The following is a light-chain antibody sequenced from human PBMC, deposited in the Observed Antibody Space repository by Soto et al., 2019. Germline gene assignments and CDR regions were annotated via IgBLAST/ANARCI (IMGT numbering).Light chain of an antibody. V-gene: IGKV3-20*01. Sequence: EIVLTLYPGTLSLSPGERATLSCRASQSVSSSYLVWHQQKPGQAPRLLIYAASRRATGFPDRFSGSGSGTDFTLTISCLQSEDFATYYCQQYYSYPPFTFGPGTKVDIK. CDR2: AAS. CDR3: QQYYSYPPFT. J-gene: IGKJ3*01. CDR1: QSVSSSY.